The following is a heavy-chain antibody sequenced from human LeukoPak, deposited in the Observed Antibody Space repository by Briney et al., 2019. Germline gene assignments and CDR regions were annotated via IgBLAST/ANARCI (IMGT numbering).Heavy chain of an antibody. V-gene: IGHV3-21*01. D-gene: IGHD5-18*01. CDR3: ASEGGYSYGLGY. CDR1: GFTFSSYS. CDR2: ISSSSSYI. J-gene: IGHJ4*02. Sequence: GGSLRLSCAASGFTFSSYSMNWVRQAPGKGLEWVSSISSSSSYIYYADSVKGRFTISRDNAKNSLYLQMNSLRAEDTAVYYCASEGGYSYGLGYWGQGTLVTVSS.